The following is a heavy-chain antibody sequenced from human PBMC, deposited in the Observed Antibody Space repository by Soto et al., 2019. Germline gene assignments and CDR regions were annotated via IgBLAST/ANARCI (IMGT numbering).Heavy chain of an antibody. CDR1: GGSISSSSYY. D-gene: IGHD3-3*01. J-gene: IGHJ4*02. V-gene: IGHV4-39*01. Sequence: SETLSLTCTVSGGSISSSSYYWGWIRQPPGKGLEWIGSIYYSGSTYYNPSLKSRVTISVDTSKNQFSLKLSSVTAADTAVYCCARQGPYYDFWSGYRPDYYFDYWGQGTLVTVSS. CDR3: ARQGPYYDFWSGYRPDYYFDY. CDR2: IYYSGST.